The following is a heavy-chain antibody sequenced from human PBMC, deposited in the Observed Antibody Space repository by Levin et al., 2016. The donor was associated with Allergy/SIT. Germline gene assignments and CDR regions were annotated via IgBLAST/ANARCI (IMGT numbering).Heavy chain of an antibody. CDR3: ARGAVVAVAATPPNY. CDR2: INPNSGGT. V-gene: IGHV1-2*02. Sequence: WVRQAPGQGLEWMGWINPNSGGTNYAQKFQGRVTMTRDTSISTAYMELSRLRSDDTAVYYCARGAVVAVAATPPNYWGQGTLVTVSS. D-gene: IGHD2-15*01. J-gene: IGHJ4*02.